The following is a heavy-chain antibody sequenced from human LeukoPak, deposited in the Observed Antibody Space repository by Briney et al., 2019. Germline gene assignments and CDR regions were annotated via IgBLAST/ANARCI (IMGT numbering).Heavy chain of an antibody. Sequence: ASVKVSCKASGYTFTSYDINWVRQATGQGPEWMGWMNPNSGNTGYAQKFQGRVTMTRNTSISTAYMELSSLRSEDTAVYYCARGHTAMVPFDPWGQGTLVTVSS. V-gene: IGHV1-8*01. CDR1: GYTFTSYD. CDR2: MNPNSGNT. J-gene: IGHJ5*02. D-gene: IGHD5-18*01. CDR3: ARGHTAMVPFDP.